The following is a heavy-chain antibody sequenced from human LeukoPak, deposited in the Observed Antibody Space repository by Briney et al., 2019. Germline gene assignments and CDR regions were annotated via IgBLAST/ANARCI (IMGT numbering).Heavy chain of an antibody. Sequence: PGGSLRLSCAASGFTFSSYSMNWVRQAPGKGLEWVSYISSSGSTIYYADSVKGRFTISRDNAKNSLYLQMNSLRAEDTAVYYCARDGSMIDAFDIWGQGTMVTVSS. J-gene: IGHJ3*02. V-gene: IGHV3-48*04. CDR2: ISSSGSTI. D-gene: IGHD3-22*01. CDR1: GFTFSSYS. CDR3: ARDGSMIDAFDI.